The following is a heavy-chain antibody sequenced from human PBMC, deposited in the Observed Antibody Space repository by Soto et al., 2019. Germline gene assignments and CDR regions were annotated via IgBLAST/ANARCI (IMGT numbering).Heavy chain of an antibody. CDR1: GTSISSSYW. D-gene: IGHD2-21*01. J-gene: IGHJ4*02. CDR3: ATVPPRIVVVLAEFPT. Sequence: QVQLKQSGPGLVRPSGTLSLTCRVSGTSISSSYWWAWVRQSPGKGVEWIGEIYHYGITKYNPSLKSRVSMSIDKSYNQVSLKLTSGTAADTAVYYCATVPPRIVVVLAEFPTWGQGTVVTVSS. V-gene: IGHV4-4*02. CDR2: IYHYGIT.